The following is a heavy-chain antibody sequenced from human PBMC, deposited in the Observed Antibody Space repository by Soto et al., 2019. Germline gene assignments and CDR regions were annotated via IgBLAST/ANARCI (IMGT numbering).Heavy chain of an antibody. V-gene: IGHV3-30*18. CDR2: ISYDGSKK. Sequence: GGSLRLSCAASGFTFSNYGMHWVRQAPGKGLEWVAVISYDGSKKYYADSVKGRFTISRENSKNMLDLQMNSLRAEDTAVYYCAKDRDTNGWYYFDYWGQGTLVTVSS. CDR1: GFTFSNYG. D-gene: IGHD6-19*01. J-gene: IGHJ4*02. CDR3: AKDRDTNGWYYFDY.